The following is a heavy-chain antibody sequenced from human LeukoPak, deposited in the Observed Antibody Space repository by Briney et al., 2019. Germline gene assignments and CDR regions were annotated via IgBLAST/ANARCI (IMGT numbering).Heavy chain of an antibody. CDR1: GGSIGSGGYY. CDR3: ARGEMATTDFDY. D-gene: IGHD5-24*01. J-gene: IGHJ4*02. CDR2: IYYSGST. Sequence: SQTLSLTCTVSGGSIGSGGYYWSWIRQHPGKGLEWIGYIYYSGSTYYNPSLKSRVTISVDTSKNQFSLKLSSVTAADTAVYYCARGEMATTDFDYWGQGTLVTVSS. V-gene: IGHV4-31*03.